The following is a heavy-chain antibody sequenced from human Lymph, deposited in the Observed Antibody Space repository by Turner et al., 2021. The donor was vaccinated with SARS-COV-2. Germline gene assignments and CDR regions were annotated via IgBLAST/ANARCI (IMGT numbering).Heavy chain of an antibody. J-gene: IGHJ6*02. Sequence: QVQLVESGGGVVQPGRSLRPSCAASGFTFSTYAIDWVRQAPGKGLEWVAVISYDGSNKYYADSVKGRFTISRDNSKNTLYLQMNSLRAEDTAVYYCARYASGGYFYYGMDVWGQGTTVTVSS. CDR2: ISYDGSNK. D-gene: IGHD3-10*01. CDR3: ARYASGGYFYYGMDV. CDR1: GFTFSTYA. V-gene: IGHV3-30*04.